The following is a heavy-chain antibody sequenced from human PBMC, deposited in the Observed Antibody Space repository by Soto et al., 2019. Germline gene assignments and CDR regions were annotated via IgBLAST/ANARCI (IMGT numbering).Heavy chain of an antibody. CDR2: INHSGST. J-gene: IGHJ6*02. CDR1: GGSFSGYY. Sequence: SYPQSLTCAVYGGSFSGYYWSLIRQPPGKGLEWSGEINHSGSTNYNPSLKSRVTISVDTPKNQFSLKLSSVTAADTAVYYCARASITIFGVVIPSRMWGQGTKVTVS. V-gene: IGHV4-34*01. D-gene: IGHD3-3*01. CDR3: ARASITIFGVVIPSRM.